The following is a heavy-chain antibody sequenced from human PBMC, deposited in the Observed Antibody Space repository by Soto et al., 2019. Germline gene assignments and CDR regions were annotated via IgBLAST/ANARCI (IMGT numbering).Heavy chain of an antibody. V-gene: IGHV3-9*01. Sequence: EVQLVESGGGLVQPGRSLRLSCAASGYTFDDYAMHWVRQAPGKGLEWVSGISWNSGSIGYADSVKGRFTISRDNAKNSLYLQMNSLRAEDTALYYCAKDTNGDYEPGLFDYWGQGTLVTVSS. CDR3: AKDTNGDYEPGLFDY. D-gene: IGHD4-17*01. J-gene: IGHJ4*02. CDR2: ISWNSGSI. CDR1: GYTFDDYA.